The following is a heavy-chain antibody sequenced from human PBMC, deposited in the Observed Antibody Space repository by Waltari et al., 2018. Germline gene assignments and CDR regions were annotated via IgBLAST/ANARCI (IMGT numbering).Heavy chain of an antibody. Sequence: QVQLVESGGGVVQPGRSLRLSCAASGFTFSSYAMHWVRQAPGKGLEWVAVISDDGSNKYYADSVKGRFTISRDNSKNTLYLQMNSLRAEDTAVYYCARDSSRYCSSTSCYVNWFDPWGQGTLVTVSS. D-gene: IGHD2-2*01. CDR3: ARDSSRYCSSTSCYVNWFDP. CDR2: ISDDGSNK. CDR1: GFTFSSYA. J-gene: IGHJ5*02. V-gene: IGHV3-30-3*01.